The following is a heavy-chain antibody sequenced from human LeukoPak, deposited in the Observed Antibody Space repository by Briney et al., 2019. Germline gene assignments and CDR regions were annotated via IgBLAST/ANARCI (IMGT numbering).Heavy chain of an antibody. D-gene: IGHD2-15*01. V-gene: IGHV4-59*01. CDR1: GDSISGYY. CDR2: IHNSGNS. J-gene: IGHJ6*02. CDR3: ARTTCSGGSCYPHYYYYYGMDV. Sequence: SETLSLTCSVSGDSISGYYWSWIRQPPGKGLEWIAYIHNSGNSNYNPSLKSRVTISADTSKNQFSLKLSSVTAADTAVYYCARTTCSGGSCYPHYYYYYGMDVWGQGTTVTVSS.